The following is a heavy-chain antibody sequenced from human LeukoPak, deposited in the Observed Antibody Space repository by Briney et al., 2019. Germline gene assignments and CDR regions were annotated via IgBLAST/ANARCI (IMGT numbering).Heavy chain of an antibody. Sequence: ASVKVSCKASGYTFTSYGISWVRQAPGQGLEWMGWISAYNGNTNYAQKLQGRVTMTTDTSTSTAYMELRSLRSDDTAVYYCARESAMVRGVTRGAFDIWGQGAMVTVSS. CDR2: ISAYNGNT. D-gene: IGHD3-10*01. CDR3: ARESAMVRGVTRGAFDI. J-gene: IGHJ3*02. CDR1: GYTFTSYG. V-gene: IGHV1-18*01.